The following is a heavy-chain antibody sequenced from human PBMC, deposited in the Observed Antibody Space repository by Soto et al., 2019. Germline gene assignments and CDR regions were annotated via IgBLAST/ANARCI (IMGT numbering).Heavy chain of an antibody. CDR1: GGTFSSYA. CDR2: IIPIFGTA. V-gene: IGHV1-69*01. CDR3: AKDLTRRHYYDNSGYYQVLDY. D-gene: IGHD3-22*01. Sequence: QVQLVQSGAEVKKPGSSVKVSCKASGGTFSSYAISWVRQAPGQGLEWMGGIIPIFGTANYAQKFQGRVTITADESTSTAYMELSSLRSEDTAVYYCAKDLTRRHYYDNSGYYQVLDYWGQGTLATVSS. J-gene: IGHJ4*02.